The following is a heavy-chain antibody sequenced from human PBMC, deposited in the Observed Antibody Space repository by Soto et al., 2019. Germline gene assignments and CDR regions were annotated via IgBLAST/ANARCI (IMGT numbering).Heavy chain of an antibody. V-gene: IGHV1-58*01. D-gene: IGHD5-18*01. J-gene: IGHJ6*02. CDR2: IAVGSGNT. CDR3: AGDLCHGYSYGYYYYYGMIV. CDR1: GFTFTSSA. Sequence: QMQLVQSGPEVKKPGTSVKVTCKASGFTFTSSAVQWERLARGQRLEWIGWIAVGSGNTNYAQKFPERVTVTRDMSTGSSSMELSSFRSADLAVFYCAGDLCHGYSYGYYYYYGMIVWGQATTVTVSS.